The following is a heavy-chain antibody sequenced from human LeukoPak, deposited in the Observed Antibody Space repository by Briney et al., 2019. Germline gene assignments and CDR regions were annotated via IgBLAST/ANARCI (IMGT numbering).Heavy chain of an antibody. CDR3: ARAVNYDILTGYPAYYMGV. J-gene: IGHJ6*03. D-gene: IGHD3-9*01. V-gene: IGHV1-3*03. CDR1: GYTFTSYA. Sequence: ASVKVSCKASGYTFTSYAMHWVRQAPGQRLEWMGWINAGNGNTKYSQEFQGRVTITRDTSASTAYMELSSLRSEDIAVYYCARAVNYDILTGYPAYYMGVWGKGTTVTVSS. CDR2: INAGNGNT.